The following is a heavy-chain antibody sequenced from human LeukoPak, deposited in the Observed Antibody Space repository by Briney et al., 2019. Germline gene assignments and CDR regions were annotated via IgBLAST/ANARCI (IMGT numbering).Heavy chain of an antibody. CDR2: IIPIFDTA. J-gene: IGHJ4*02. V-gene: IGHV1-69*06. CDR3: ARVQGSSGWYIFDY. CDR1: GGTFSSYA. Sequence: GASVKVSCKASGGTFSSYAISWVRQAPGQGLEWMGGIIPIFDTANYAQKFQGRVTITADKSTSTAYMELSSLRSEDTAVYYCARVQGSSGWYIFDYWGQGTLVTASS. D-gene: IGHD6-19*01.